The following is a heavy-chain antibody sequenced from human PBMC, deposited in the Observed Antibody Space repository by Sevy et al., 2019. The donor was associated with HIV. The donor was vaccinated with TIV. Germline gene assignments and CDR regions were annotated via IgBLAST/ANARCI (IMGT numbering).Heavy chain of an antibody. CDR1: GYTLSELS. CDR3: ATTKDYYDSSGSPFDY. CDR2: FDPEDDET. V-gene: IGHV1-24*01. J-gene: IGHJ4*02. Sequence: ASVKVSCKVSGYTLSELSMHWVRQAPGKGLEWMGSFDPEDDETIYAQKFQGRVTMTEDTSTDTAYMELNNLRSEDTAAYYCATTKDYYDSSGSPFDYWGQGTLVTVSS. D-gene: IGHD3-22*01.